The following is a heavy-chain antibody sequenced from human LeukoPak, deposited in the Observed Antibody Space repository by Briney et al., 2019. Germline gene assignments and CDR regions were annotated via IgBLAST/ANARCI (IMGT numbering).Heavy chain of an antibody. CDR1: GYTFTSYH. CDR3: ARIGISARGTNFHH. V-gene: IGHV1-2*02. CDR2: INSNSADT. J-gene: IGHJ1*01. D-gene: IGHD6-13*01. Sequence: ASVKVSCKASGYTFTSYHMHWVRQAPGQGLEWMGWINSNSADTNYAQNFQGRVTMTRDTSISTAYMELSRLRSDDTALYYCARIGISARGTNFHHWGQGTLVTVSS.